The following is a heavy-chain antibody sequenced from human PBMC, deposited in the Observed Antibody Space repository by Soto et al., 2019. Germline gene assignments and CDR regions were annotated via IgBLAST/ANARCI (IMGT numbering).Heavy chain of an antibody. CDR3: AKMSGRVAVAARGFDP. Sequence: HPGGSLRLSCAGSGFTFSSYAMSWVRQAPGKGLEGVSVISGSGGSTYYADSVKGRFTISRDNSKNTLYLQMNSLRAEDTAVYYCAKMSGRVAVAARGFDPWGQGTLVTVSS. CDR2: ISGSGGST. J-gene: IGHJ5*02. D-gene: IGHD6-19*01. V-gene: IGHV3-23*01. CDR1: GFTFSSYA.